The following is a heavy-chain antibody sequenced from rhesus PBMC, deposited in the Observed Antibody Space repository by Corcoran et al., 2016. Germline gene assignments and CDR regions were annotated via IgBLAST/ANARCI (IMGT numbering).Heavy chain of an antibody. Sequence: QVQLQESGPELVKPSETLSLTCAVSGGSISRSNWWSWIRHPPGKGLEWIGRISGSGGSTSYNPSLKSRVTISTDTSKNQFSLKLSSVTAADTAVYYCARDSITGYRSGYDAFDFWGQGLRVTVSS. J-gene: IGHJ3*01. CDR2: ISGSGGST. CDR3: ARDSITGYRSGYDAFDF. V-gene: IGHV4-57*01. CDR1: GGSISRSNW. D-gene: IGHD6-31*01.